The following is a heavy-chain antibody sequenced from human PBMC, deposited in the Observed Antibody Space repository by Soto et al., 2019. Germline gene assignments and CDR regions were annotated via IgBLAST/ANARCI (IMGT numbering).Heavy chain of an antibody. V-gene: IGHV3-23*01. D-gene: IGHD3-22*01. CDR3: AKTDPSRDYYDSRDGIFDY. CDR2: ISGSGGST. Sequence: EVQLLESGGGLVQPGGSLRLSCAASGFTFSSYAMSWVRQAPGKGLEWVSAISGSGGSTYYADSVKGRFTISRDNSKNTLYLQLNSLRAEDTAVYYCAKTDPSRDYYDSRDGIFDYWGQGTLVTVSS. CDR1: GFTFSSYA. J-gene: IGHJ4*02.